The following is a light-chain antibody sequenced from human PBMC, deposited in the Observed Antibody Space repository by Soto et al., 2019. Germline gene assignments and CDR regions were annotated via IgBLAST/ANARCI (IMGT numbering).Light chain of an antibody. J-gene: IGLJ1*01. Sequence: QSALTQPASVSGSPGQSIAISCTGTSSDDGGYSYVSWYQQQPGKAPKLVISDVSNRPSGVSDRFSGSKSGNTASLTISGLQSDDYADYSCASYTTSSPYVFRTVTKLPVL. CDR3: ASYTTSSPYV. V-gene: IGLV2-14*01. CDR2: DVS. CDR1: SSDDGGYSY.